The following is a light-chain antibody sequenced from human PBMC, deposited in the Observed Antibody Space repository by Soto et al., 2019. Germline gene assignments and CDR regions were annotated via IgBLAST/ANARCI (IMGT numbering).Light chain of an antibody. V-gene: IGLV2-14*01. CDR2: EVS. CDR1: SSDVGGYNY. CDR3: SSFTSSSTWV. Sequence: QSALTQPASVSGSPGQSITISCTGTSSDVGGYNYVSWFQQYPGKAPKLMIYEVSNRPSGVSVRFSGSKSGNTASLTISGLQAEDEADFYWSSFTSSSTWVFGGGTKLTVL. J-gene: IGLJ3*02.